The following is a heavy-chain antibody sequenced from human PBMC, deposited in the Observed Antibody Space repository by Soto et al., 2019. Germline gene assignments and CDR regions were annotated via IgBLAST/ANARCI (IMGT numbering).Heavy chain of an antibody. V-gene: IGHV4-4*02. CDR2: IYHSGTF. CDR1: GDSVSSSSC. Sequence: QVRLQESGPGLVEPSGTLSLPCAVSGDSVSSSSCWSWVRQAPGKGLEWIGEIYHSGTFNYNPSLARRFCVTVYKSRNQLSLNVKSVTAADTAVYYCVRSVPAATWQYSGMDVWGQGTTVTVS. CDR3: VRSVPAATWQYSGMDV. D-gene: IGHD2-2*01. J-gene: IGHJ6*02.